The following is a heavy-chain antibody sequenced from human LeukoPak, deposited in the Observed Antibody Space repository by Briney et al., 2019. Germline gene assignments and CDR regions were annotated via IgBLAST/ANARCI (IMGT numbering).Heavy chain of an antibody. CDR2: IYYSGST. J-gene: IGHJ5*02. CDR3: ARGPISYITMIDSGFDP. CDR1: GGSISSSSYY. D-gene: IGHD3-22*01. V-gene: IGHV4-39*07. Sequence: SETLSLTCTVSGGSISSSSYYWGRIRQPPGKGLECIGSIYYSGSTYYNPSLKSRVTISIDTSKNQFSLKLSSVTAADTAVYYCARGPISYITMIDSGFDPWGQGTLVTVSS.